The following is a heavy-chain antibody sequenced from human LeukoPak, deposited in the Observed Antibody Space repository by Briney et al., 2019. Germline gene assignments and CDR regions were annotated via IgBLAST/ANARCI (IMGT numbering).Heavy chain of an antibody. D-gene: IGHD3-16*02. V-gene: IGHV3-30-3*01. CDR3: ARDEVGVWGSYPH. CDR1: GFAFSSYA. CDR2: ISYDGTKK. Sequence: GGSLRLSCAASGFAFSSYAMHWVRQAPGKGLEWVAVISYDGTKKYYADSVKGRFTISRDNSKNTLYLQMNSLRAEDTAVYYCARDEVGVWGSYPHWGQGTLVTVSS. J-gene: IGHJ4*02.